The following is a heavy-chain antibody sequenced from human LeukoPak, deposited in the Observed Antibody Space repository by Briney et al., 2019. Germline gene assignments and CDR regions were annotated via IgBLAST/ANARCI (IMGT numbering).Heavy chain of an antibody. V-gene: IGHV3-23*01. CDR3: AKDYDYVWGSYRYTYFDY. D-gene: IGHD3-16*02. J-gene: IGHJ4*02. Sequence: GGSLRLSCAASGFTFSTYAMSWVRQAPGKGLEWVSAVSSSGGSTYYTESVKGRFTISRDNSKNTLFLQMHSLRAEDTAIYYCAKDYDYVWGSYRYTYFDYWGQGTLVTVSS. CDR1: GFTFSTYA. CDR2: VSSSGGST.